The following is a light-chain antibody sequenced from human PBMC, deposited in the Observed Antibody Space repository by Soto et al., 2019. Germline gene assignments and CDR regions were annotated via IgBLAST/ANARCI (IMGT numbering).Light chain of an antibody. V-gene: IGKV3-15*01. CDR2: DAS. CDR1: QSVSDY. J-gene: IGKJ1*01. Sequence: EIVLTQSPATLSLSPGERATLSCRASQSVSDYLAWYQQRPGQAPRLLIYDASTRATGIPARFSGSGSGTEFTLTISSLQSEDFAVYYCHQYNNWPPWTFGQGTKVDIK. CDR3: HQYNNWPPWT.